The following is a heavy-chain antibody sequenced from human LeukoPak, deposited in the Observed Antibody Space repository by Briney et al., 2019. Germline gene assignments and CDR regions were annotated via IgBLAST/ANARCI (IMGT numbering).Heavy chain of an antibody. CDR2: IYTSGST. V-gene: IGHV4-61*02. CDR3: ARERGGYSYGYYYYYMDV. Sequence: SETLSLTCTVSGGSISSGSYYWSWIRQPAGKGLEWIGRIYTSGSTNYNPFLKSRVTISVDTSKNQFSLKLSSVTAADTAVYYCARERGGYSYGYYYYYMDVWGKGTTVTISS. J-gene: IGHJ6*03. D-gene: IGHD5-18*01. CDR1: GGSISSGSYY.